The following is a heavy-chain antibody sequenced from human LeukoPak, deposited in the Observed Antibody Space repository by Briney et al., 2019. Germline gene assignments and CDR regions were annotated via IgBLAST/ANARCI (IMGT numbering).Heavy chain of an antibody. Sequence: SETLSLTCAVYGGSFSGYYWSWIRQPPGKGLEWIGEINHSGSTNYNPSLKSRVTISVDTSKNQFSLKLSSVTAADTAVYYCARGHLGNRLFDYWGQGTLVTVSS. CDR1: GGSFSGYY. CDR2: INHSGST. V-gene: IGHV4-34*01. J-gene: IGHJ4*02. D-gene: IGHD1-14*01. CDR3: ARGHLGNRLFDY.